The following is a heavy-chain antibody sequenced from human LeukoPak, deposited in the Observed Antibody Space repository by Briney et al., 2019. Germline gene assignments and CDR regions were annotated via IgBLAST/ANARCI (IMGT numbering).Heavy chain of an antibody. CDR2: INHSGST. CDR3: ARDGYNPVAFDI. J-gene: IGHJ3*02. D-gene: IGHD5-24*01. V-gene: IGHV4-34*01. CDR1: GGSFSGYY. Sequence: SETLSLTCAAYGGSFSGYYWSWIRQPPGKGLEWIGEINHSGSTNYNPSLKSRVTISGDTSTNHFSLKLSSVTAADTAVYYCARDGYNPVAFDIWGQGTVVTVSS.